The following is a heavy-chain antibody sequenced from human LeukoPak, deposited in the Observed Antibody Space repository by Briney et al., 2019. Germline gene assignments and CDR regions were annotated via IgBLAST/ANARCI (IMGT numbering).Heavy chain of an antibody. D-gene: IGHD6-19*01. CDR1: GFTFSSYS. Sequence: GGSLRLTCAASGFTFSSYSMNWVRQAPGKGLEWVSSISSSSSYIYYADSVKGRFTISRDNAKNSLYLQMNSLRAEDTAVYYCAREEMYGSGWQTFDYWGQGTLVTVSS. J-gene: IGHJ4*02. V-gene: IGHV3-21*01. CDR2: ISSSSSYI. CDR3: AREEMYGSGWQTFDY.